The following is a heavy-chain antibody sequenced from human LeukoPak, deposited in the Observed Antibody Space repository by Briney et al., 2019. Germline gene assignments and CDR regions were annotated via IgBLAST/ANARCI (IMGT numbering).Heavy chain of an antibody. CDR3: ARAKPKNMVRGLIMRRESRYYFDY. V-gene: IGHV3-74*01. D-gene: IGHD3-10*01. CDR2: INSDGSST. J-gene: IGHJ4*02. CDR1: GLSFSRYW. Sequence: GGSLRLSCAASGLSFSRYWMHWVRQAPGQGLVWVSRINSDGSSTIYADSVKGRFTISRDNAKNTVYLQMNSLRAEDTAVYYCARAKPKNMVRGLIMRRESRYYFDYWDQGTLVTVSS.